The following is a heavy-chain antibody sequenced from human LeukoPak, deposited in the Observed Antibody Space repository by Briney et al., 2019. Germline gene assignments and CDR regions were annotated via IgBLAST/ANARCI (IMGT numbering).Heavy chain of an antibody. CDR2: ISSSGGTT. V-gene: IGHV3-23*01. D-gene: IGHD2/OR15-2a*01. CDR1: GFTFSSYA. Sequence: GGSLRLSCVASGFTFSSYAMTWVRQAPGKGLEWVSAISSSGGTTSYADSVKGRFTISRDNSKNTLYLQLNSLRAEDTAVYYCAAVPHNHYYLDYFDYWGQGTLVTVSS. CDR3: AAVPHNHYYLDYFDY. J-gene: IGHJ4*02.